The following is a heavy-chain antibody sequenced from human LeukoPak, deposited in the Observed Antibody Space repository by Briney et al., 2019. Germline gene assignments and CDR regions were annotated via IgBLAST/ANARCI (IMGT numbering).Heavy chain of an antibody. J-gene: IGHJ6*03. Sequence: ASVTVSCKASGYSFAGYYIHWVRQAPGQGLEWMGWINPNSGGTNFAQKFRGRVTMTRDTSISTAYMELSRLRSDDTAVYYCARDLAGTYYNPFHYMDVWGRGTTVTVSS. D-gene: IGHD3-10*01. CDR2: INPNSGGT. CDR3: ARDLAGTYYNPFHYMDV. CDR1: GYSFAGYY. V-gene: IGHV1-2*02.